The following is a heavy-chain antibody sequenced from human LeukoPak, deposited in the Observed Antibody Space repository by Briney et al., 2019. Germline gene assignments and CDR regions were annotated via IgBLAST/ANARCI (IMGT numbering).Heavy chain of an antibody. D-gene: IGHD3-10*01. CDR2: ISAYNGNT. Sequence: EASVKVSCKASGYTFTRYGITWVRQAPGQGLEWMGWISAYNGNTNYAQKFQGRLTVTTDTSTNTAYMELRSLRPDDTAVYYCARGYGSGSSNKYNWFDPWGQGTLVTVSS. V-gene: IGHV1-18*01. CDR3: ARGYGSGSSNKYNWFDP. J-gene: IGHJ5*02. CDR1: GYTFTRYG.